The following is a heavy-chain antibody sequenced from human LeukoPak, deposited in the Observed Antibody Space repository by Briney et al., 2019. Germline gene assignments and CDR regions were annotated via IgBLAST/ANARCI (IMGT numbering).Heavy chain of an antibody. D-gene: IGHD1/OR15-1a*01. J-gene: IGHJ3*02. CDR3: ARLPEHGTFDI. V-gene: IGHV1-8*03. CDR2: MNPNSGNT. CDR1: GYTLTSYD. Sequence: ASVKVSCKASGYTLTSYDINWVRQATGQGLEWMGWMNPNSGNTGYAQKFQGRVTITRNTSISTAYMELSSLRSEDTAVYYCARLPEHGTFDIWGQGTMVTVSS.